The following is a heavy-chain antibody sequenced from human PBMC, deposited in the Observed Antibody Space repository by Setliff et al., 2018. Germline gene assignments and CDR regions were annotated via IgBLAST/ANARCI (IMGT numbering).Heavy chain of an antibody. J-gene: IGHJ4*02. Sequence: PGGSLRLSCAASGFTFSTYRMHWVRQAPGKGLEWVAVRWDDGGNKYHADSVKGRFTISRDKSKNTLYLQMNSLRPEDTAVYYCARTCSGSGCYAGLDSWGQGTPVTVSS. V-gene: IGHV3-33*08. CDR1: GFTFSTYR. D-gene: IGHD2-15*01. CDR2: RWDDGGNK. CDR3: ARTCSGSGCYAGLDS.